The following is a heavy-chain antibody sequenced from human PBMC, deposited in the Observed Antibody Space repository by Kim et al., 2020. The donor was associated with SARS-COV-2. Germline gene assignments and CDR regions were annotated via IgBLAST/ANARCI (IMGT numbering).Heavy chain of an antibody. J-gene: IGHJ6*02. V-gene: IGHV3-23*01. CDR1: GFTFSSYA. Sequence: GGSLRLSCAASGFTFSSYAMSWVRQAPGKGLEWVSAISGSGGSTYYADSVKGRFTISRDNSKNTLYLQMNSLRAEDTAVYYCAKTPHDYVWGSYRSYYYYGMDVWGQGTTVTVSS. D-gene: IGHD3-16*02. CDR2: ISGSGGST. CDR3: AKTPHDYVWGSYRSYYYYGMDV.